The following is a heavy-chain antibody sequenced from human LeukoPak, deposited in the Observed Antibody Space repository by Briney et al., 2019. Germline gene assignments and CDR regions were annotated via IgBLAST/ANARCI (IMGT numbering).Heavy chain of an antibody. CDR1: GFTFSSYA. CDR2: ISGSGGST. CDR3: AKDRLVTTVTTCFDY. J-gene: IGHJ4*02. V-gene: IGHV3-23*01. D-gene: IGHD4-17*01. Sequence: PGGSLRLSCAASGFTFSSYAMSWVRQAPGKGLEWVSAISGSGGSTYYADSVKGRFTISRDNSKNTLYLQMNSLRAEDTAVYYCAKDRLVTTVTTCFDYWGQGTLVTVSS.